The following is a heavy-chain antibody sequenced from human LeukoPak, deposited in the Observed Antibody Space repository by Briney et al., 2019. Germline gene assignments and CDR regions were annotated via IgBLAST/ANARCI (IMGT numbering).Heavy chain of an antibody. Sequence: PGGSLRLSCAASGFTFSSYSMNGVRQAPGKGLEWVSSISSSSSYIYYADSVKGRFTISRDNAKNSLYLQMNSLRAEDTAVYYCARDAIYSGYDGAFDIWGQGTMVTVSS. J-gene: IGHJ3*02. V-gene: IGHV3-21*01. D-gene: IGHD5-12*01. CDR3: ARDAIYSGYDGAFDI. CDR2: ISSSSSYI. CDR1: GFTFSSYS.